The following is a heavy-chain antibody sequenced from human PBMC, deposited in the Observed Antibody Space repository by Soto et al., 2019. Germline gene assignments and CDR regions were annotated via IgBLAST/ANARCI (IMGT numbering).Heavy chain of an antibody. CDR1: GFTFSTYA. CDR2: VSDSGGST. CDR3: AKRDLAY. J-gene: IGHJ4*02. V-gene: IGHV3-23*01. Sequence: EVQLLESGGGLVQPGGSLRLSCVVSGFTFSTYAMSWVRQVPGKGLEWFSTVSDSGGSTYYADSVKGRFTISRDNSKNTLYLQMNSLKVEDTAIYYCAKRDLAYWGRGALVTVSS.